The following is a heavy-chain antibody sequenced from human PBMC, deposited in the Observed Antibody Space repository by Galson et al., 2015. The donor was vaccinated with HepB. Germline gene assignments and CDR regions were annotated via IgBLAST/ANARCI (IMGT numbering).Heavy chain of an antibody. D-gene: IGHD3-10*01. J-gene: IGHJ6*02. V-gene: IGHV6-1*01. CDR1: GDSVSRDTVG. CDR3: TRVAHLGRGMNV. CDR2: TYYRSKWDS. Sequence: CAISGDSVSRDTVGWNRIRQPPSRGLEWLGRTYYRSKWDSDYAISVKSRIIINADSSTNQFFLQLNSVTPEDTAVYYCTRVAHLGRGMNVWGQGTTVTV.